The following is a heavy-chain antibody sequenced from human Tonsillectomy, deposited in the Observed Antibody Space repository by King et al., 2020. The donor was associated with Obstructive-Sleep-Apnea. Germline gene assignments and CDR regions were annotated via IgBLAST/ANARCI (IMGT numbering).Heavy chain of an antibody. CDR3: AARSGYYLHDAFDI. CDR1: GYSFTSYW. CDR2: SYPRDSYT. Sequence: VQLVQSGAEVKKPGESLKISCKGSGYSFTSYWIVWVGQMPGKGLECLGFSYPRDSYTSYSPSFQSQYTISAYKYISTAYLQWSSLKASDTAMYYCAARSGYYLHDAFDIWGQGTMVTVSS. D-gene: IGHD3-22*01. J-gene: IGHJ3*02. V-gene: IGHV5-51*01.